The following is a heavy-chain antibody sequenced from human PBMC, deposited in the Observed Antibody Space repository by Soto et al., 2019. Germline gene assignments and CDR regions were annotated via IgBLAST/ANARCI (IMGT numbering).Heavy chain of an antibody. CDR2: ISNDGSNE. J-gene: IGHJ6*03. Sequence: QVQLVESGGGVVQPGTSLRLSCAASGFTFRTYGMYWARQAPGKGLEWVAIISNDGSNEYYADSVKGLFTISRDNSKNTLNLEMNSLRAEDTAIYYCAKGGAGYYYYYMDVWGKGTTVTVSS. CDR3: AKGGAGYYYYYMDV. CDR1: GFTFRTYG. D-gene: IGHD3-16*01. V-gene: IGHV3-30*18.